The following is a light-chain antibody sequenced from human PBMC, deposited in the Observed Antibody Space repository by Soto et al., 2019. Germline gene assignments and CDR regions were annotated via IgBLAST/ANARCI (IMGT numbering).Light chain of an antibody. CDR1: SSDVGGYNY. V-gene: IGLV2-14*01. J-gene: IGLJ2*01. CDR2: DVS. CDR3: SSYRSNSVRVV. Sequence: QSALTQPASVSGSPGQSITISCTGTSSDVGGYNYVSWYQQHPGKAPKLMIFDVSDRPSGVSNRFSGSKSGNTASLTISGLQAEDEAEYYCSSYRSNSVRVVFGGGTKLTVL.